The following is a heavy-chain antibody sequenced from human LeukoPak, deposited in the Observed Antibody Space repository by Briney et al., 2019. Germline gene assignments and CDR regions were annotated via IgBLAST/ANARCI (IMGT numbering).Heavy chain of an antibody. Sequence: SVKVSCKASGGTFSSYAISWVRQAPGQGLEWMGGIIPIFGTANYAQKFQCRVTITADESTSTAYMDLSSLRSEATAVYYCARDRRRGTTNWFDPWGQGTLVTVSS. V-gene: IGHV1-69*13. CDR2: IIPIFGTA. J-gene: IGHJ5*02. D-gene: IGHD1-7*01. CDR1: GGTFSSYA. CDR3: ARDRRRGTTNWFDP.